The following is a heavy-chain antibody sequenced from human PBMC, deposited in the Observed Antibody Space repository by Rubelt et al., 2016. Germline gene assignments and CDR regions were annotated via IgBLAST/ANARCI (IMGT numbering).Heavy chain of an antibody. CDR3: ARGHWNYFDY. Sequence: QVRLQESGPGLVKPSETLSLTCTVSGGSISSYYWGWIRQPPGKGLEWIGSIYYSGSTYYNPSLKSRVTISVATPKNLFSPKLSSVTAADTAVYYCARGHWNYFDYWGQGTLVTVSS. CDR2: IYYSGST. J-gene: IGHJ4*02. V-gene: IGHV4-39*01. CDR1: GGSISSYY. D-gene: IGHD1-1*01.